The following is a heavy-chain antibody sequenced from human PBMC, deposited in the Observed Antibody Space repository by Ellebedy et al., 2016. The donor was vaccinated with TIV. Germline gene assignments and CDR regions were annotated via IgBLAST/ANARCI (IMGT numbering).Heavy chain of an antibody. D-gene: IGHD1-26*01. Sequence: PAGSLRLSCSSSGFTSSRHGMHWVRQAPDRGLEWVAVIYFDGTNLHYADSVKGRFTISRDNSRNILYLEMNNVRPEDTATYFCARDEGSPVVGAQGPLDHWGQGTPVYVSS. CDR2: IYFDGTNL. CDR3: ARDEGSPVVGAQGPLDH. V-gene: IGHV3-33*01. J-gene: IGHJ4*02. CDR1: GFTSSRHG.